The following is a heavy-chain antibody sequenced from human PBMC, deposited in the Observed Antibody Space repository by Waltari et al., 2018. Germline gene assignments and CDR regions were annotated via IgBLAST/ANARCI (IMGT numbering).Heavy chain of an antibody. CDR2: IHNTGST. Sequence: QVQLQESGPGLVKPSETLSLTCAVPGGSVSGTRYYWSWIRQPPGKGLELIGYIHNTGSTNYNPALNSRVTISADASKNHFSLKLTSVTAADTAVYYCARDPIFSSSSGGFDYWGQGTLVTVSS. D-gene: IGHD6-6*01. J-gene: IGHJ4*02. CDR3: ARDPIFSSSSGGFDY. V-gene: IGHV4-61*01. CDR1: GGSVSGTRYY.